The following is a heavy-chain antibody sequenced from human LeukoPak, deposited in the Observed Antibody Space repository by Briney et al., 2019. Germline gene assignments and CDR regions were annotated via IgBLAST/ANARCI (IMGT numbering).Heavy chain of an antibody. CDR2: MSHDGKKI. D-gene: IGHD3-10*01. J-gene: IGHJ4*02. V-gene: IGHV3-30*09. Sequence: GGSLRLSCAASGFAFSSNAMHWARQAPGKGLEWVADMSHDGKKINYADSVKGRFAISRDNSKNTLYLQMNSLRPEDTAIYYCVTDITMVRGGSWGQGTLVTASS. CDR3: VTDITMVRGGS. CDR1: GFAFSSNA.